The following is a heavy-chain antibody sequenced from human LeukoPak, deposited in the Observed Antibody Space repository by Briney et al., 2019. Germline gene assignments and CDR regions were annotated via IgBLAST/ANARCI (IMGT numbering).Heavy chain of an antibody. CDR3: ARGDYYYYYMDV. CDR1: GFTLSSYS. V-gene: IGHV3-48*01. J-gene: IGHJ6*03. Sequence: PAGSLRLSCAASGFTLSSYSMDWVRQAPGKGLEWVSYISSSSTTIYYADSVKGRFTISRDNAKNSLYLQMNSLRAEDTAVYYCARGDYYYYYMDVWGKGTTVTVSS. CDR2: ISSSSTTI.